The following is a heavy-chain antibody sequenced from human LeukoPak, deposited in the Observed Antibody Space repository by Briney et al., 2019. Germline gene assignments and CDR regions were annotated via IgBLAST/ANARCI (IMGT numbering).Heavy chain of an antibody. Sequence: GGSLRLSCAGSGFTFSGYSMNWVGQAPGKGLEWVSSISSSSSYIYYADSVKGRFTISRDNSKNTLYLQMNSLRAEDTAVYYCARDRGHVRFDDAFDIWGQGTMVTVSS. D-gene: IGHD3-10*02. V-gene: IGHV3-21*01. J-gene: IGHJ3*02. CDR2: ISSSSSYI. CDR1: GFTFSGYS. CDR3: ARDRGHVRFDDAFDI.